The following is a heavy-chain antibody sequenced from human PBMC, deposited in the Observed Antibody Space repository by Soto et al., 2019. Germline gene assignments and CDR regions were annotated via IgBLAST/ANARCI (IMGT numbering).Heavy chain of an antibody. Sequence: EVQLLESGGGLVQPGGSLRLSCAASGFTFSSYAMSWVRQAPGKGLEWVSAISGSGGSTYYADSVKGRFTISRDNSKNTLYLQMNSLRAEDTAVYYCAKEGWNYLNYYYGMDVWGQGTTATVSS. CDR2: ISGSGGST. V-gene: IGHV3-23*01. CDR3: AKEGWNYLNYYYGMDV. CDR1: GFTFSSYA. D-gene: IGHD1-7*01. J-gene: IGHJ6*02.